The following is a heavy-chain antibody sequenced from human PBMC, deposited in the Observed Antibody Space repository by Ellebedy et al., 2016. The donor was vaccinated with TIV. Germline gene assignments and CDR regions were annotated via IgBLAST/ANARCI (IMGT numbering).Heavy chain of an antibody. Sequence: ASVKVSCKVSGYTLTELSMHWVRQAPGKGLEWMGGFDPEDGETIYAQKFQGRVTMTEDTSTDTAYMELSSLRSEDTAVYYCARSLGGYSYGPNWFDPWGQGTLVTVSS. CDR1: GYTLTELS. CDR2: FDPEDGET. CDR3: ARSLGGYSYGPNWFDP. D-gene: IGHD5-18*01. V-gene: IGHV1-24*01. J-gene: IGHJ5*02.